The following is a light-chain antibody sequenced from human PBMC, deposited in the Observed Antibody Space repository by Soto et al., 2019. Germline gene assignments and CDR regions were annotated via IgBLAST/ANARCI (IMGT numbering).Light chain of an antibody. V-gene: IGLV2-23*01. CDR1: SSDVGSYNL. CDR3: RSYAGSRV. CDR2: EGS. Sequence: QSALTQPASVSGSPGQSITISCTGTSSDVGSYNLVSWYQQHPGKAPKLMIYEGSKRPSGVSNRFSGSKSGNTASLTISGLQAEDEADYYCRSYAGSRVFGGGTQLTLL. J-gene: IGLJ7*01.